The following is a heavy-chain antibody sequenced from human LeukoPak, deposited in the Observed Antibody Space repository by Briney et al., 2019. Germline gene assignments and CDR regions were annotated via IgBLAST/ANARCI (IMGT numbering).Heavy chain of an antibody. J-gene: IGHJ3*02. Sequence: GASVKVSCKASGYTFTGYYMHWVRQAPGQGLERMGWINPNSGGTNYAQKFQGRVTMTRDTSISTAYLELSRLRPDDTAVYYCARGGITIFGVVIDDAFDIWGQGTMVTVSS. V-gene: IGHV1-2*02. CDR1: GYTFTGYY. CDR3: ARGGITIFGVVIDDAFDI. CDR2: INPNSGGT. D-gene: IGHD3-3*01.